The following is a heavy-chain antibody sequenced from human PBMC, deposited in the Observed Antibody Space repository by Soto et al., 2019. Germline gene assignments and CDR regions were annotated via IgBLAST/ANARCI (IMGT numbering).Heavy chain of an antibody. CDR2: IYSGGST. D-gene: IGHD3-10*01. V-gene: IGHV3-66*01. CDR1: GFTVSSNY. CDR3: ARERRVPYGSGSYRPPTGFDY. J-gene: IGHJ4*02. Sequence: GGSLRLSCAASGFTVSSNYMSWVRQAPGKGLEWVSVIYSGGSTYYADSVKGRFTISRDNSKNTLYLQMNSLRAEDTAVYYCARERRVPYGSGSYRPPTGFDYWGQGTLVTVSS.